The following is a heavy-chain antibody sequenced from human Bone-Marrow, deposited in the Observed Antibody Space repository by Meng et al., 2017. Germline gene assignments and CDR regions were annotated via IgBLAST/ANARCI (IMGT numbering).Heavy chain of an antibody. CDR2: MKEDGSGK. CDR3: ARGANVGY. Sequence: GESQKISCAASGFAISSSRMTWIRQAPGKLLELVANMKEDGSGKYYVDPVKGRFTISRENAKTSLYLQRNSLRADDTAVYYCARGANVGYWGQGTLVTVSS. D-gene: IGHD4/OR15-4a*01. V-gene: IGHV3-7*04. CDR1: GFAISSSR. J-gene: IGHJ4*02.